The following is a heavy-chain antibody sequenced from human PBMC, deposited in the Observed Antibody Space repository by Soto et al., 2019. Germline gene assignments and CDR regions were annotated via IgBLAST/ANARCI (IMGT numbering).Heavy chain of an antibody. CDR2: IRSDGSTT. V-gene: IGHV3-74*01. CDR3: ARPDWFDP. J-gene: IGHJ5*02. CDR1: GFTFSGYW. Sequence: GGSLRLSCAASGFTFSGYWMHWVRQAPGKGLVWVSRIRSDGSTTSYADSVKGRFTISRDNARNTLYLQMNSLRAEDTAVYYCARPDWFDPWGPGTLVTVSS. D-gene: IGHD6-6*01.